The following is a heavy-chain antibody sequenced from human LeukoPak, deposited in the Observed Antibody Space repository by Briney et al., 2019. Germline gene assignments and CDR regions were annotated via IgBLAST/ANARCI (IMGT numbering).Heavy chain of an antibody. Sequence: GRSLKLSCAASGFTFSSYAMHWVRQAPGKGLEWVAVISYDGSNKYYADSVKGRFTISRDNSKSTLYLQMNSLRAEDTAVYYCARGYGDYSLPDYWGQGTLVTVSS. V-gene: IGHV3-30-3*01. D-gene: IGHD4-17*01. CDR3: ARGYGDYSLPDY. J-gene: IGHJ4*02. CDR1: GFTFSSYA. CDR2: ISYDGSNK.